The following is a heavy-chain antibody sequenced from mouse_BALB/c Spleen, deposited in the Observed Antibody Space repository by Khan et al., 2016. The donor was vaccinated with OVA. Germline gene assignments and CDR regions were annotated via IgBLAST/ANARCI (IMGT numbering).Heavy chain of an antibody. D-gene: IGHD1-1*01. CDR1: GYSFTGYF. Sequence: EVQLQESGPELVRPGASVKISCKASGYSFTGYFMNWVMQSHGKSREWIGRINPHIGETFYNQRFKDKATLTVDESSNTAHMELRSLTSEDSAVYYCTRIYRSDFDYWGQGTTLTVSS. V-gene: IGHV1-20*01. J-gene: IGHJ2*01. CDR3: TRIYRSDFDY. CDR2: INPHIGET.